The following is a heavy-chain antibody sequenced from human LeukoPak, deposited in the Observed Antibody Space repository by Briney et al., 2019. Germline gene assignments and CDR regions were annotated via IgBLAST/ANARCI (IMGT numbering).Heavy chain of an antibody. CDR1: GLTFSSYG. V-gene: IGHV3-30*19. CDR2: ISTDGATP. J-gene: IGHJ2*01. CDR3: ARDRVVASLWYFDL. D-gene: IGHD2-15*01. Sequence: PGGSLRLSWAASGLTFSSYGMDCVRQAPDKGVEWVAVISTDGATPNTAASVKGRFPISKDNSKNALSLQLNSLRPEDTAVYYCARDRVVASLWYFDLWGRGTQVAV.